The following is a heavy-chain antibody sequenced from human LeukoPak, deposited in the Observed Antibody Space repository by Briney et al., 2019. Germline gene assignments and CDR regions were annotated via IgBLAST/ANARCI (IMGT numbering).Heavy chain of an antibody. Sequence: GGSLRLSCAASGFTFSSYSMNWVRQAPGKGLEWVSSISSSSSYIYYADSVKGRFTISRDNAKNSLYLQMNSLRAEDTAVYYCARERGLTMARGVITKALYLDYWGQGTLVTVSS. J-gene: IGHJ4*02. V-gene: IGHV3-21*01. D-gene: IGHD3-10*01. CDR3: ARERGLTMARGVITKALYLDY. CDR1: GFTFSSYS. CDR2: ISSSSSYI.